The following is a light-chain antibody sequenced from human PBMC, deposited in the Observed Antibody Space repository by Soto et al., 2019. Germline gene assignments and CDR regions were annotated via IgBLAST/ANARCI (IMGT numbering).Light chain of an antibody. CDR3: AAWDDRLSGPV. CDR1: SSNIENNY. J-gene: IGLJ2*01. Sequence: QSVLTQPPSVSAAPGQKVTISCSGSSSNIENNYVSWYQQLPGAAPKLLIYDNNKRPSGVPDRISGSKSGTSASLAISGLRSEDEADYYCAAWDDRLSGPVFGRGTKLTVL. V-gene: IGLV1-47*01. CDR2: DNN.